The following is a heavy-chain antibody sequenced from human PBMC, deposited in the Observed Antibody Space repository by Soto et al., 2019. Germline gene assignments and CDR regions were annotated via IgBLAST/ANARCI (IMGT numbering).Heavy chain of an antibody. CDR1: GFTFSDYW. CDR3: TSDLKQDCGP. J-gene: IGHJ5*02. V-gene: IGHV3-7*04. Sequence: EVHLVESGGGLVQPGGSLRLSCAASGFTFSDYWMTWVRQAPGRGLEGVANMNPDGSEQYYLDSVKGRFTISRDNAKKSLYLQMNSLRGEDTAVYYCTSDLKQDCGPWGQGTQVIVSS. D-gene: IGHD2-21*01. CDR2: MNPDGSEQ.